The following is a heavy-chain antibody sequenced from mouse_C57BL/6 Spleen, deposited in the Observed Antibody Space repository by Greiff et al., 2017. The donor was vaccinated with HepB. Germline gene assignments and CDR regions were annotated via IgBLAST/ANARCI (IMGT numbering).Heavy chain of an antibody. V-gene: IGHV10-3*01. J-gene: IGHJ1*03. Sequence: EVQRVESGGGLVQPKGSLKLSCAASGFTFNTYAMHWVRQAPGKGLEWVARIRSKSSNYATYYADSVKDRFTISRDDSQSMLYLQMNNLKTEDTAMYYCVREGDYGSSLSYWYFDVWGTGTTVTVSS. CDR2: IRSKSSNYAT. D-gene: IGHD1-1*01. CDR1: GFTFNTYA. CDR3: VREGDYGSSLSYWYFDV.